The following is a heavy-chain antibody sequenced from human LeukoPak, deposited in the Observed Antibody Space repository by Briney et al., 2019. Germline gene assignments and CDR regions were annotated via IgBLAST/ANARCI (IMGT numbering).Heavy chain of an antibody. V-gene: IGHV4-34*01. CDR3: ARADDFWSGYYRNYYYYYMDV. Sequence: SETLSLTCVVYGGSFSGYYWSWIRQPPGKGLEWIGEINHSESTNYNPSLKGRVTISVATSKNRFSLKLSSVTAPDTAVYYCARADDFWSGYYRNYYYYYMDVWGKGTTVTVSS. CDR2: INHSEST. D-gene: IGHD3-3*01. CDR1: GGSFSGYY. J-gene: IGHJ6*03.